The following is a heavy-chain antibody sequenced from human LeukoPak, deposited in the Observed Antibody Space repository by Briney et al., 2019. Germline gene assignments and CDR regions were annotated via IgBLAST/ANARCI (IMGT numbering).Heavy chain of an antibody. CDR3: ARISGSGDYYFDL. Sequence: SQTLSLTCVISGDSVSSNNAAWNWIRQSPSRGLEWLGKIYYRSKWYNDYAVSVKSRITMNPDTSENQFSLHLSYVTPEDTAVYYCARISGSGDYYFDLWGLGTPVTVSS. CDR1: GDSVSSNNAA. V-gene: IGHV6-1*01. J-gene: IGHJ2*01. CDR2: IYYRSKWYN. D-gene: IGHD1-20*01.